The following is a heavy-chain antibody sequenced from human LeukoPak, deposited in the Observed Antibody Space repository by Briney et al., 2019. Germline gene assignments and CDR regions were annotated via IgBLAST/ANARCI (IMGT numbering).Heavy chain of an antibody. V-gene: IGHV1-8*01. CDR2: MNPNSGNT. D-gene: IGHD6-19*01. Sequence: ASVKVSCKASGYTFTSCDIDWARQATGQGLEWMGWMNPNSGNTGYGQSFQGRITMTRDISIGTAYMELSNLTSEDTAIYYCTRGSSGRRDNWGQGTLVTVSA. CDR3: TRGSSGRRDN. J-gene: IGHJ4*02. CDR1: GYTFTSCD.